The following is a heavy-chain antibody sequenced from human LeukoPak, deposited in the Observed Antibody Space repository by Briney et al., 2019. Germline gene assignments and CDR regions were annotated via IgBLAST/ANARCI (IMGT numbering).Heavy chain of an antibody. CDR1: GYTFTGYY. CDR2: ITPNSGDT. CDR3: ARVGGYSYGGALRY. Sequence: ASVKVSCKASGYTFTGYYMHWVRQAPGQGLEWMGWITPNSGDTNYAQKFQGRVTMTRDTSISTAYMELSRLRSDDTAVYYCARVGGYSYGGALRYWGQGTLVTVSS. V-gene: IGHV1-2*02. D-gene: IGHD5-18*01. J-gene: IGHJ4*02.